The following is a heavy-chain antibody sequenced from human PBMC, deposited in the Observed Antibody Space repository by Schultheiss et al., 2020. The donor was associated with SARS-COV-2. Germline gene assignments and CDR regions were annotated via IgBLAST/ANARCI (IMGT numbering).Heavy chain of an antibody. Sequence: GSLRLSCTVSGGSISSYYWSWIRQPPGKGLEWIGEINHSGTTNYNPSLKSRVTISVDTSKNQFSLKLSSVTAADTAVYYCARDHAYYDSSFAFDIWGQGTLVTVSS. CDR1: GGSISSYY. D-gene: IGHD3-22*01. CDR2: INHSGTT. J-gene: IGHJ3*02. CDR3: ARDHAYYDSSFAFDI. V-gene: IGHV4-59*01.